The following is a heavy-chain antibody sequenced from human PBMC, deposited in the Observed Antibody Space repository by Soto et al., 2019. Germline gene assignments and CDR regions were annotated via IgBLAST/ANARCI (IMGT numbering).Heavy chain of an antibody. J-gene: IGHJ6*02. D-gene: IGHD6-13*01. CDR2: IDPSDSYT. V-gene: IGHV5-10-1*01. CDR3: ATGEYLGVAAAGTGVFRHYYYYGMDV. Sequence: LQISCKGSGYSFTSYWISWVRQMPGKGLEWMGRIDPSDSYTNYSPSFQGHVTISADKSISTAYLQWSSLKASDTAMYYCATGEYLGVAAAGTGVFRHYYYYGMDVWGQGTTVTVSS. CDR1: GYSFTSYW.